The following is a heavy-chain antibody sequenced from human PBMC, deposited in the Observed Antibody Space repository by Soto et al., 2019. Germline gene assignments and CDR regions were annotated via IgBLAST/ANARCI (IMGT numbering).Heavy chain of an antibody. CDR3: ARVRSYRDSDY. CDR1: VYTFTSYG. V-gene: IGHV1-18*04. Sequence: XSVKVSCKASVYTFTSYGISWVRQAPGQGLEWMGWISAYNGNTNYAQKLQGRVTMTTDTSTSTAYMELRSLRSDDTAVYYCARVRSYRDSDYWGQGSLVTVSS. CDR2: ISAYNGNT. J-gene: IGHJ4*02. D-gene: IGHD1-26*01.